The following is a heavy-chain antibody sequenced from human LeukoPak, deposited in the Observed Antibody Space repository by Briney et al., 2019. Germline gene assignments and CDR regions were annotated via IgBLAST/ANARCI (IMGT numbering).Heavy chain of an antibody. CDR1: GFTVSSNY. D-gene: IGHD4-23*01. J-gene: IGHJ4*02. CDR3: AKTPATVVKPADY. Sequence: GGSLRLSCAASGFTVSSNYMSWVRQAPGKGLEWVSAISGSGGSTYYADSVKGRFTISRDNSKNTLYLQMNSLRAEDTAVYYCAKTPATVVKPADYWGQGTLVTVSS. V-gene: IGHV3-23*01. CDR2: ISGSGGST.